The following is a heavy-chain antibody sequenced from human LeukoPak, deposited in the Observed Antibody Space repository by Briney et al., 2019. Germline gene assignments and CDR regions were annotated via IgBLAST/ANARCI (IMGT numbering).Heavy chain of an antibody. CDR2: IYPSGST. CDR3: AREVESQGRSLDI. CDR1: GGSISSYY. D-gene: IGHD3-3*01. Sequence: SETLSLTCTVSGGSISSYYWSWVRQPAGKGLEWIGRIYPSGSTNYNPSLKSRVTMSVDTSKNQFSLRLSSVTAADTAVYYCAREVESQGRSLDIWGQGTMVTVSS. J-gene: IGHJ3*02. V-gene: IGHV4-4*07.